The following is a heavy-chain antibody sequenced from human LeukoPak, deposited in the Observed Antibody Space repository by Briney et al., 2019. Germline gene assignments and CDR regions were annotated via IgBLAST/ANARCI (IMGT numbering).Heavy chain of an antibody. Sequence: SETLSLTCTVSGGSISSGDYYWSWIRQPPGKGLEWIGYIYYSGSTYYNPSLKSRVTISVDTSKNQFSLKLSSVTAADTAVYYCAREGAVVVPAAIGGTRLVYYYGMDVWGQGTTVTVSS. CDR3: AREGAVVVPAAIGGTRLVYYYGMDV. D-gene: IGHD2-2*01. J-gene: IGHJ6*02. V-gene: IGHV4-30-4*01. CDR1: GGSISSGDYY. CDR2: IYYSGST.